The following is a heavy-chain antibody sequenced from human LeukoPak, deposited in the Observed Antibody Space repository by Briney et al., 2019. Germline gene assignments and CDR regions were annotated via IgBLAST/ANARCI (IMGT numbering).Heavy chain of an antibody. D-gene: IGHD3-10*01. Sequence: SETLSLTCTVSGGSTSSYYWSWIRQPPGKGLEWIGYIYYSGSTNYNPSLKSRVTISVDTSKNQFSLKLSSVTAADTAVYYCASHYYGSGSPYDYWGQGTLVTVSS. CDR3: ASHYYGSGSPYDY. CDR1: GGSTSSYY. CDR2: IYYSGST. V-gene: IGHV4-59*08. J-gene: IGHJ4*02.